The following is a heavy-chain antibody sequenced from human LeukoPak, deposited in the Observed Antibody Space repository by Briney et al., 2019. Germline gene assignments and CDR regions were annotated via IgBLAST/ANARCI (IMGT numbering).Heavy chain of an antibody. D-gene: IGHD3-16*01. CDR1: GFTFSGSA. J-gene: IGHJ4*02. Sequence: GGSLKLSCAASGFTFSGSAMHWVRQASGKGLEWVGRIRSKANSYATAYAASVKGRFTISRDDSKNTAYLQMNSLKTEDTAVYYCPTLPFLGGGVTDYWGQGTLVTVSS. CDR3: PTLPFLGGGVTDY. CDR2: IRSKANSYAT. V-gene: IGHV3-73*01.